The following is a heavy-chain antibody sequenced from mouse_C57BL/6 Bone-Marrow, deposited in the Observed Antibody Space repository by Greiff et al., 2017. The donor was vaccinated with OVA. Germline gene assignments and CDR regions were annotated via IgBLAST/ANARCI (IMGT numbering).Heavy chain of an antibody. Sequence: EVQLQQSGTVLARPGASVKMSCKTSGYTFTSYWMHWVKQRPGQGLEWIGAIYPGNSDTSYNQKFKGKAKLTADTSSSTAYMELSSLTSEDSAVYYCTRWLITAYAMDYWGQGTSVTVSS. V-gene: IGHV1-5*01. D-gene: IGHD1-3*01. J-gene: IGHJ4*01. CDR1: GYTFTSYW. CDR2: IYPGNSDT. CDR3: TRWLITAYAMDY.